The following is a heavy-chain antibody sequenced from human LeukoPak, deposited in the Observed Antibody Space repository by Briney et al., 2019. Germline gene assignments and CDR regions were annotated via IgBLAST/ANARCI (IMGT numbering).Heavy chain of an antibody. CDR1: GFTFSNYA. D-gene: IGHD1-26*01. CDR2: ISGSGGST. CDR3: ARGARGSGSYYFDY. J-gene: IGHJ4*02. Sequence: GGSLRLSCAASGFTFSNYAMSWVRQAPGKGLEWVSGISGSGGSTYYADSVKGRFTISRDNAKNSLYLQMNSLRAEDTAVYYCARGARGSGSYYFDYWGQGTLVTVSS. V-gene: IGHV3-23*01.